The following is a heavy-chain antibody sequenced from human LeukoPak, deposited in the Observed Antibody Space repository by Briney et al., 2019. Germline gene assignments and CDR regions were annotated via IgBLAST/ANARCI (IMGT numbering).Heavy chain of an antibody. CDR1: GFSLSTSGVG. V-gene: IGHV2-5*02. Sequence: SGPTLVKPTQTLTLTCTFSGFSLSTSGVGVGWIRQPPGKALEWLALIYWDDDKRYSPSLKSRLTITKDTSKNQVVLTMTNMDPVDTATYYYAHRPGSGSYENNWFDPWGQGTLVTVSS. D-gene: IGHD3-10*01. CDR3: AHRPGSGSYENNWFDP. CDR2: IYWDDDK. J-gene: IGHJ5*02.